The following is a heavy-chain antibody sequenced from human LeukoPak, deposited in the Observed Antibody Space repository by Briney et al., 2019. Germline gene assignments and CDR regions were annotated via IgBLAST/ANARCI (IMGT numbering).Heavy chain of an antibody. CDR1: GYTFTGYY. V-gene: IGHV1-2*02. J-gene: IGHJ1*01. D-gene: IGHD4-17*01. CDR2: INPNSGGT. Sequence: GASVKVTRKATGYTFTGYYMHGVRPPPAQGRAWMGLINPNSGGTNYAQKFQGRVTMTRDTSISTAYMELSRLRSDDTAVYYCARVEHDYGDGWGQATLVTVSA. CDR3: ARVEHDYGDG.